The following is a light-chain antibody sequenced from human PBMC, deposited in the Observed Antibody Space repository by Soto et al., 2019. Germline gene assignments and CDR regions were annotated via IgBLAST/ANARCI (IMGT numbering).Light chain of an antibody. V-gene: IGKV3-20*01. J-gene: IGKJ4*01. CDR1: QSVSSSY. CDR2: GAS. Sequence: EIVLTQSPGTLSLSPGERATLSCRASQSVSSSYLAWYQQKPGQAPRLLIYGASSRATGIPERFSGSGSGTAFTLTISRLEPEDFAVYYWQQYGSSLLTFGGGTKVEIK. CDR3: QQYGSSLLT.